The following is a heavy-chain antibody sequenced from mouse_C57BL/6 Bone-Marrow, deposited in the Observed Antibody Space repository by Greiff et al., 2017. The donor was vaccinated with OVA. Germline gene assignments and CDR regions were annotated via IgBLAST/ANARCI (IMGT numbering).Heavy chain of an antibody. V-gene: IGHV1-26*01. CDR2: INPNTGGT. CDR3: AALLRSSRGFAY. Sequence: EVQLQQSGPELVKPGASVKISCKASGYTFTDYYMNWVKQSHGKSLEWIGDINPNTGGTSYNQKFKGKATLTVDKSSSTAYMELRSLTSEDSAVYDCAALLRSSRGFAYWGQGTLVTVAA. D-gene: IGHD1-1*01. CDR1: GYTFTDYY. J-gene: IGHJ3*01.